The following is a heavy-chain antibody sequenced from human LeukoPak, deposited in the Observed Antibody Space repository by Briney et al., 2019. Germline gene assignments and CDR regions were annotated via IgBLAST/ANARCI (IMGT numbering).Heavy chain of an antibody. CDR3: ARDGARGGYFDY. CDR1: GFTFSSYS. Sequence: GGSLRLSCAASGFTFSSYSMNWVRQAPGKGLEWVSSISSSSSYIYYADSVKGRFTISRDNAKNSLYLQMNSLRAEDTAVYYCARDGARGGYFDYWGQETLVTVSS. V-gene: IGHV3-21*01. J-gene: IGHJ4*02. D-gene: IGHD4/OR15-4a*01. CDR2: ISSSSSYI.